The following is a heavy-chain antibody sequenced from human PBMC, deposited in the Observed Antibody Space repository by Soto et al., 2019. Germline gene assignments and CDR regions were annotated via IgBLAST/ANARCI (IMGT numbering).Heavy chain of an antibody. V-gene: IGHV1-46*01. CDR1: GYTCTSYY. D-gene: IGHD3-3*01. CDR2: INPSGGST. CDR3: ARSSGGNFGIIIEGSNWFDP. Sequence: ASVKVSCKASGYTCTSYYMHWVRQAPGQGLEWMGIINPSGGSTSFAQKFQGRVTMTRDTSRSTVYMELRSLRSDDTAIYYCARSSGGNFGIIIEGSNWFDPWGQGTLVTVSS. J-gene: IGHJ5*02.